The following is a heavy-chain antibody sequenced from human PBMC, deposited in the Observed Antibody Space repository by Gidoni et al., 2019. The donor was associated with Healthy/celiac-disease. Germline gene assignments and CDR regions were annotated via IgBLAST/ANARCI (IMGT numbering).Heavy chain of an antibody. D-gene: IGHD3-22*01. J-gene: IGHJ6*02. CDR2: IIPILVIA. V-gene: IGHV1-69*04. Sequence: QVQLVQYGAEVKKPGSSVKVSCKASGGTFSSYATSWVRQAPGPGLEWMGRIIPILVIANYAQRFQGRVTMTADKATSTAYMELSSLRSEDTAVYYCARALSYYYDSSGYSYGLDVWGQGTTVTVSS. CDR1: GGTFSSYA. CDR3: ARALSYYYDSSGYSYGLDV.